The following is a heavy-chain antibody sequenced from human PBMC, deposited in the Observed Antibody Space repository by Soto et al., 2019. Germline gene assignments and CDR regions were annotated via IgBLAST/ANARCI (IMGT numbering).Heavy chain of an antibody. CDR1: GGSISSYY. J-gene: IGHJ4*02. D-gene: IGHD2-15*01. CDR2: IYYSGST. V-gene: IGHV4-59*12. CDR3: ARTKCSGGSCYSWSLDY. Sequence: SETLSLTCTVSGGSISSYYWSWIRQPPGKGLEWIGYIYYSGSTNYNPSLKSRVTISVDTSKNQFSLKLSFVTAADTAMYYCARTKCSGGSCYSWSLDYWGQGTPVTVSS.